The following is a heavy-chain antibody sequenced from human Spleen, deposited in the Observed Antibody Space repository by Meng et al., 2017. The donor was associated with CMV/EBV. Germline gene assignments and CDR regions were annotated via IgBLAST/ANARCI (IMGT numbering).Heavy chain of an antibody. CDR1: GFTFSSYW. J-gene: IGHJ4*02. D-gene: IGHD2-2*01. V-gene: IGHV3-7*01. CDR2: IKQDGSEK. CDR3: ARSFLESGDIVVVPLFDY. Sequence: GESLKISCAASGFTFSSYWMSWVRQAPGKGLEWVANIKQDGSEKYYVDSVKGRFTISRDNAKKSLYLQMNSLRAEDTAVYYCARSFLESGDIVVVPLFDYWGQGTLVTVSS.